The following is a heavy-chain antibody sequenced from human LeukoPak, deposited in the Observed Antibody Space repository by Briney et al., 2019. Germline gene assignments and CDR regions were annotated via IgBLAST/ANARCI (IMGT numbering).Heavy chain of an antibody. J-gene: IGHJ4*02. D-gene: IGHD3-22*01. CDR2: IYYSGTT. V-gene: IGHV4-39*01. Sequence: SSETLSLTCTVSGGSISSSTYHWGWIRQPPGKGLEWIGNIYYSGTTYYNPSLKSRVTISVDTSKNQFSLKLSSVTAADTAVYYCARPRATYYYDSSGYYNGVYFDYWGQGTLVTVSS. CDR1: GGSISSSTYH. CDR3: ARPRATYYYDSSGYYNGVYFDY.